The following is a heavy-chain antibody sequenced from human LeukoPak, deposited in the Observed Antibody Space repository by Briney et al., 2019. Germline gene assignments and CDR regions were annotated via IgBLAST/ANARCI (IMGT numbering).Heavy chain of an antibody. CDR3: ARLHFDSSGWPTYYFDY. D-gene: IGHD3-22*01. J-gene: IGHJ4*02. Sequence: SETLSLTCSVSGDSISSDYWSWIRQLAGKGLEWIGSIYYSGSTYYNPSLKSRVTISVDTSKNQFSLKLSSVTAADTAVYYCARLHFDSSGWPTYYFDYWGQGTLVTVSS. V-gene: IGHV4-59*05. CDR2: IYYSGST. CDR1: GDSISSDY.